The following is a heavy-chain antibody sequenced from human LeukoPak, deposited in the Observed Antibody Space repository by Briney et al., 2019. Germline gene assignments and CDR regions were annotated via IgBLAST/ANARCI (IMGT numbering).Heavy chain of an antibody. J-gene: IGHJ4*02. D-gene: IGHD3-9*01. Sequence: GGSLRLSCATSGFTFSDYSVTRVRQAPGKGLEWVSYISSSSSTIYYADSVKGRFTISRDNAKNSLYLQMNSLRDEDTAVYYCASASTISDYWGQGTLVTVSS. CDR3: ASASTISDY. V-gene: IGHV3-48*02. CDR2: ISSSSSTI. CDR1: GFTFSDYS.